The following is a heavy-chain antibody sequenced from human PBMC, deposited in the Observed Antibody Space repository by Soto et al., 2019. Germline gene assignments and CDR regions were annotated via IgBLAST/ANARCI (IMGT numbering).Heavy chain of an antibody. Sequence: PSETLSLTCTVSGGSVSSGSYYWNWIRQPPGKGLEWIGYIYYSGITNYNPSLKSRVTISKDTSKNQFSLKVTSATSADTAVYYCVRYYGSGSFHNWFDPWGQGSLVTFSS. V-gene: IGHV4-61*01. D-gene: IGHD3-10*01. CDR1: GGSVSSGSYY. CDR3: VRYYGSGSFHNWFDP. J-gene: IGHJ5*02. CDR2: IYYSGIT.